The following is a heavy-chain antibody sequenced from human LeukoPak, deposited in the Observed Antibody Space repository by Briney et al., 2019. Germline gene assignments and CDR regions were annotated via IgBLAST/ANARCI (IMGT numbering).Heavy chain of an antibody. V-gene: IGHV3-30*04. Sequence: GRSLRLSCVTSGFTFSSYSMHWVRQAPGKGLEWLAVIGYDGSQRYYADSVKGRLTVSRDNSKNTLYLQMNSLRFEDTAVYYCARRKQQLIDYWGQGTLVTVSS. J-gene: IGHJ4*02. CDR2: IGYDGSQR. D-gene: IGHD6-13*01. CDR3: ARRKQQLIDY. CDR1: GFTFSSYS.